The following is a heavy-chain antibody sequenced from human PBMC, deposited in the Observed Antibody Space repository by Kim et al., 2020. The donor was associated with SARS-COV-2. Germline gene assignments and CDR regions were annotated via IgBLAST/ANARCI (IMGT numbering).Heavy chain of an antibody. J-gene: IGHJ4*02. CDR3: ARSGRDITTFDY. CDR2: INAGKGDT. CDR1: GYTFTNYA. D-gene: IGHD3-22*01. Sequence: ASVKVSCKASGYTFTNYAIHWVRQAPGQRLEWMGWINAGKGDTKYSQRFQGRVTITRDTSATTAYMELSILRSEDTAVYYCARSGRDITTFDYWGQGTLV. V-gene: IGHV1-3*01.